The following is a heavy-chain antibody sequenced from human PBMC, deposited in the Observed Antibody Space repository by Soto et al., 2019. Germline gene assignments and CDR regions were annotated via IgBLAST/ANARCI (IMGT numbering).Heavy chain of an antibody. CDR1: GFTFSRYG. CDR3: ARDRGYSGYDSPRYYYGMDV. Sequence: PGGSLRLSFAASGFTFSRYGMHWVRQAPGKGLEWVAVIWFDGTNKYYADSVKGRFTISRDNSKNTLYLQMNSLRAEDTAVYYCARDRGYSGYDSPRYYYGMDVWGQGTTVTVSS. J-gene: IGHJ6*02. CDR2: IWFDGTNK. D-gene: IGHD5-12*01. V-gene: IGHV3-33*01.